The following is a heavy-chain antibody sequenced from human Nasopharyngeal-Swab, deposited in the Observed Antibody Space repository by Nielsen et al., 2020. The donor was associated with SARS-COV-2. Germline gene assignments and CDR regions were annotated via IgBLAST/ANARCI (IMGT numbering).Heavy chain of an antibody. J-gene: IGHJ6*02. D-gene: IGHD4-23*01. CDR2: ISYDGSNK. V-gene: IGHV3-30*04. CDR1: GFTFSSYA. Sequence: GESLKISCAASGFTFSSYAMHRVRQAPGKGLEWVAVISYDGSNKYYADSVKGRFTISRDNSKNTLYLQMNSLRAEDTAVYYCARVDYGGNSFGMDVWGQGTTVTVSS. CDR3: ARVDYGGNSFGMDV.